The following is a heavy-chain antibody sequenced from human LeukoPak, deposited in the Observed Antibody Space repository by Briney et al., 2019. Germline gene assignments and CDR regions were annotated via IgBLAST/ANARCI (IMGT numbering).Heavy chain of an antibody. CDR1: GYTFTSYA. V-gene: IGHV1-3*01. D-gene: IGHD1-1*01. J-gene: IGHJ3*02. Sequence: VASVKVSCKASGYTFTSYAIHWVRQAPGQRLEWMGWINAGNGNTKYSQEFQGRVTMTTDTSTSTAYMELRSLRSDDTAVYYCARGGNWNDRTDAFDIWGQGTMVTVSS. CDR3: ARGGNWNDRTDAFDI. CDR2: INAGNGNT.